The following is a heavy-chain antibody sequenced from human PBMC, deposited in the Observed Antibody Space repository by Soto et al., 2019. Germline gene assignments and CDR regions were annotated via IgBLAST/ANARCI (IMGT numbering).Heavy chain of an antibody. CDR2: ISAHNGNT. J-gene: IGHJ4*02. CDR1: GYAFTTYG. V-gene: IGHV1-18*01. D-gene: IGHD1-1*01. Sequence: QVHLVQSGAEVKKPGASVKVSCQASGYAFTTYGITWVRQAPGQGLEWMGWISAHNGNTNYAQKLQGRGTVTRDTSTSTAYMELRSPRSDDTAVYYCARGRYGDYWGQGALVTVSS. CDR3: ARGRYGDY.